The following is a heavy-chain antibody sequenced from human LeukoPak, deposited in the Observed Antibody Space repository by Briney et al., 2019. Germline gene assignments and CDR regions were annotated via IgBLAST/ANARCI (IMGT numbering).Heavy chain of an antibody. V-gene: IGHV3-30*03. CDR2: ISYDGINK. J-gene: IGHJ4*02. Sequence: PGGSLRLSCAASGFTFSSYGMHWVRQAPGKGLGWVAVISYDGINKYYADSVKGRFTISRDNSKNTLYLQMNSLRAEDTAVYYCASGGGYCSSTSCYVSDYWGQGTLVTVSS. CDR1: GFTFSSYG. CDR3: ASGGGYCSSTSCYVSDY. D-gene: IGHD2-2*01.